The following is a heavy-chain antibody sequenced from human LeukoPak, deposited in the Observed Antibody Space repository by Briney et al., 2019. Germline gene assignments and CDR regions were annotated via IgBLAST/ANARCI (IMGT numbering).Heavy chain of an antibody. CDR1: GFTFSSYG. CDR3: ARGLGFYDSSGYYPFDY. Sequence: GGSLRLSCAASGFTFSSYGMHWVRQAPGKGLEWVAVISYDGSNKYYADSVKGRFTISRDNSKNTLYLQMNSLRAEDTAVYYCARGLGFYDSSGYYPFDYWGQGTLVTVSS. CDR2: ISYDGSNK. J-gene: IGHJ4*02. V-gene: IGHV3-30*03. D-gene: IGHD3-22*01.